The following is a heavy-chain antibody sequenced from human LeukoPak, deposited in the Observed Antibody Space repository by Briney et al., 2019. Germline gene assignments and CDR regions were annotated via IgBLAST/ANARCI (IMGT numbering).Heavy chain of an antibody. D-gene: IGHD1-1*01. CDR1: GFTFSSNP. Sequence: GGSLRLSCAGSGFTFSSNPLSWVRQAPGKGLEWVSAINPSGGNTYYADSVRGRFTISRDNSKNTLYLQMNTLKAEDTAVYYCATTKQARRYFDYWGQGTLVTVSS. V-gene: IGHV3-23*01. J-gene: IGHJ4*02. CDR2: INPSGGNT. CDR3: ATTKQARRYFDY.